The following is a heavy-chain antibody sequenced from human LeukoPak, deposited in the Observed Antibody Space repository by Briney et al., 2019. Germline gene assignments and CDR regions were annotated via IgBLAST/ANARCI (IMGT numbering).Heavy chain of an antibody. J-gene: IGHJ4*02. Sequence: GGSLRLSCAASGFTFSSYSMNWVRQAPGKGLEWVSAISGSGGSTYYADSVKGRFTISRDNSKNTLYLQMNSLRAEDTAVYYCAKAPWPNCGGDCGRDVAAYYFDYWGQGTLVTVSS. V-gene: IGHV3-23*01. D-gene: IGHD2-21*02. CDR1: GFTFSSYS. CDR2: ISGSGGST. CDR3: AKAPWPNCGGDCGRDVAAYYFDY.